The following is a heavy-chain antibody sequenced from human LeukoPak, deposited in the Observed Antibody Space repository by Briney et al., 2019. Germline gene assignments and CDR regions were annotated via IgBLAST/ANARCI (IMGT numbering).Heavy chain of an antibody. CDR1: GGSISSGGYS. J-gene: IGHJ4*02. CDR3: ARSAEAAGHLYYFDY. Sequence: SETLSLTCTVSGGSISSGGYSWSWIRQHPGKGLEWIGYIYYSGSTYYNPSLKSRVTISVDTSKNQFSLKLSSVTAADTAVYYCARSAEAAGHLYYFDYWGQGTLVTVSS. V-gene: IGHV4-31*03. CDR2: IYYSGST. D-gene: IGHD6-13*01.